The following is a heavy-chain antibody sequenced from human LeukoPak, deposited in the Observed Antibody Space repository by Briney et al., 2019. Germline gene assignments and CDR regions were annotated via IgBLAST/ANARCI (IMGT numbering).Heavy chain of an antibody. D-gene: IGHD6-13*01. Sequence: PGGSLRLSCTASRVTFSGYTMNWVRQAPGKGLEWVALISYDGSVEKNAASVKGRFTISRDNSKNTLYLQMNSLRTEDTAVYYCARALGSSWDSSLDSWGQGTLVPVSS. V-gene: IGHV3-30*03. J-gene: IGHJ4*02. CDR2: ISYDGSVE. CDR3: ARALGSSWDSSLDS. CDR1: RVTFSGYT.